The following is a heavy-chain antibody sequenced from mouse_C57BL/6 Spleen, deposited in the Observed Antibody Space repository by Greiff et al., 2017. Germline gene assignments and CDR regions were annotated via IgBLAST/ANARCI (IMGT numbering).Heavy chain of an antibody. CDR2: ITPSTGGT. Sequence: EVQLQQSGPELVKPGASVKISCKASGYSFTGYYMNWVKQSPEKSLEWIGEITPSTGGTTYNQKFKAKATLTVDKSSSTAYMQLKSLTSEDSAVYYCARNALFSDYWGQGTSVTVSS. V-gene: IGHV1-42*01. CDR1: GYSFTGYY. D-gene: IGHD1-1*02. J-gene: IGHJ4*01. CDR3: ARNALFSDY.